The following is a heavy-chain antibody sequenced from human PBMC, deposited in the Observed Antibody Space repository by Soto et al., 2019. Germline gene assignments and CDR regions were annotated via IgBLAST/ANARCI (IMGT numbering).Heavy chain of an antibody. CDR2: IYYSGST. D-gene: IGHD3-3*01. V-gene: IGHV4-59*01. CDR1: GGSISSYY. Sequence: SETLSLTCTVSGGSISSYYWSWIRQPPGKGLEWIGYIYYSGSTNYNPSLKSRVTISVDTSKNQFSLKLSSVTAADTAVYYCARDRIKIFGVVMPMDVWGQGTTVPVSS. J-gene: IGHJ6*02. CDR3: ARDRIKIFGVVMPMDV.